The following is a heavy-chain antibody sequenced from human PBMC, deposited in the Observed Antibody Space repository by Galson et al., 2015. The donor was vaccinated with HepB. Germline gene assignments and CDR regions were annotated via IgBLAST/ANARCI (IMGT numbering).Heavy chain of an antibody. CDR2: INPHSGGA. CDR3: ARGQGVAGDYYFDF. CDR1: GYDFTGFY. J-gene: IGHJ4*02. V-gene: IGHV1-2*02. D-gene: IGHD6-19*01. Sequence: SVKVSCKASGYDFTGFYIHWVRQAPGQGLEWMGMINPHSGGANYAQKFQDRVTLTRDTSMNTANMDLRRLRSDDTAVYYCARGQGVAGDYYFDFWGQGTLVTVPS.